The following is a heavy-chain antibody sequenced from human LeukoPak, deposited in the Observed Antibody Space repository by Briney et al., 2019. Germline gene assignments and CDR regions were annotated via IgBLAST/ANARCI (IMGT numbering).Heavy chain of an antibody. J-gene: IGHJ4*02. CDR1: GGSISSYY. Sequence: PSETLSLTCTVSGGSISSYYWSWIRQPPGKGLEWIGYIYYSGSTNYNPSLKSRVTISVDTSKNQFSLKLSSVTAADTAVYYCARDGGGGKKDYWGQGTLVTVSS. CDR2: IYYSGST. CDR3: ARDGGGGKKDY. V-gene: IGHV4-59*01. D-gene: IGHD4-23*01.